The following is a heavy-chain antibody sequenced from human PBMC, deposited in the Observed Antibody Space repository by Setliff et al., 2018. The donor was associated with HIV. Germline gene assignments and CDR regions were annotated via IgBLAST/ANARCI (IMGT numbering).Heavy chain of an antibody. V-gene: IGHV4-61*02. CDR3: ARGSSWPYYFDY. J-gene: IGHJ4*02. Sequence: KTSETLSLTCTVSGGSISSGSYYWSWIRQPAGKGLEWIGRIYTSGSTNYNPSLESRVTISVDTSKNQFSLKLSSVTAADTAVYYCARGSSWPYYFDYWGQGTLVTVSS. CDR1: GGSISSGSYY. D-gene: IGHD6-13*01. CDR2: IYTSGST.